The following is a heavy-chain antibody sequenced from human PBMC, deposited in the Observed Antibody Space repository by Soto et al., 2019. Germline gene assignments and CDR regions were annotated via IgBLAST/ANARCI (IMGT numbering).Heavy chain of an antibody. D-gene: IGHD3-22*01. CDR2: IYYSGST. Sequence: SETLSLTCTVSGGSISSSSYYWGWIRQPPGKGLEWIGSIYYSGSTNYNKSLKSRVTISVDTSKNKISQKQSSVTAADSALYYCARRLYYDSSGFEGGGMDVWGQGTTVT. CDR1: GGSISSSSYY. V-gene: IGHV4-39*01. J-gene: IGHJ6*02. CDR3: ARRLYYDSSGFEGGGMDV.